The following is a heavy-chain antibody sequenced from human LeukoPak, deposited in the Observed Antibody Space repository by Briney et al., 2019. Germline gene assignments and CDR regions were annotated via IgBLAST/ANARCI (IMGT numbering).Heavy chain of an antibody. CDR2: ISAYNGNT. V-gene: IGHV1-18*01. J-gene: IGHJ4*02. D-gene: IGHD6-19*01. CDR1: GYTFTSYA. Sequence: ASVKVSCKASGYTFTSYAIHWVRQAPGQRLEWLGWISAYNGNTNYEQNLQGRVTMTTDTSTSTAYMELRSLRSDDTAVYYCARRSTLYSSGWYYFDYWGQGTLVTVSS. CDR3: ARRSTLYSSGWYYFDY.